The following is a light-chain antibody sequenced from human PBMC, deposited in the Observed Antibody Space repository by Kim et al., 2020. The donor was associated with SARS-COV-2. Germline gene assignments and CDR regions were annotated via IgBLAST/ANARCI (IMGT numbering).Light chain of an antibody. V-gene: IGLV3-19*01. Sequence: SSELTQGPAVSVALGQTVRITCQGDSLRSYYATWYQQKPGQAPILVIYGKNNRPSGIPDRFSGSSSGNTASLTITGTQAGDEADYYCNSRDSNDNVVFGG. CDR2: GKN. CDR1: SLRSYY. CDR3: NSRDSNDNVV. J-gene: IGLJ2*01.